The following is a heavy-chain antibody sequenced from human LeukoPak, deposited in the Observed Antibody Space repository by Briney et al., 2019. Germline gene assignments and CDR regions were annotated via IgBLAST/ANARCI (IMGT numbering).Heavy chain of an antibody. CDR1: GYTFTGHY. J-gene: IGHJ6*03. CDR2: INPKNAAT. Sequence: GASVKVSCKASGYTFTGHYIHWVRQAPGQGLEWMGWINPKNAATNYAQKFQGRVTMTRDTSTGTVYMELSRLRSDDTAVYYCARTLLWFGELLWSDGYYYMDVWGKGTTVTVSS. D-gene: IGHD3-10*01. CDR3: ARTLLWFGELLWSDGYYYMDV. V-gene: IGHV1-2*02.